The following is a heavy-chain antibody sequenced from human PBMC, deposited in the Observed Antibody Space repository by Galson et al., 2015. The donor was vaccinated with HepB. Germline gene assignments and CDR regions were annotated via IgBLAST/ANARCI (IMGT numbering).Heavy chain of an antibody. Sequence: SVKVSCKASGYTFTSYGISWVRQAPGQGLEWMGWISAYNGNTNYARKLQGRVTMTTDTSTSTAYMELRSLRSDDTAVYYCARVGYDFWSGYPYYFDYWGQGTLVTVSS. CDR1: GYTFTSYG. V-gene: IGHV1-18*04. CDR3: ARVGYDFWSGYPYYFDY. D-gene: IGHD3-3*01. J-gene: IGHJ4*02. CDR2: ISAYNGNT.